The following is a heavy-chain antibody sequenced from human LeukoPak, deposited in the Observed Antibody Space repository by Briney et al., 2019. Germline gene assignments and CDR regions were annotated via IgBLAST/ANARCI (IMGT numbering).Heavy chain of an antibody. CDR3: ARQAKAVVQYIDFDF. J-gene: IGHJ4*02. V-gene: IGHV4-39*01. Sequence: PSETLSLTCTVSGGSISSSSSYWGWIRQPPGKGLEWIGTIYYSGNTYYNPSLKSRVSISVDTSKNQFSLSLSSVTATDTAVYYCARQAKAVVQYIDFDFWGQGTLVTVSS. D-gene: IGHD2-21*01. CDR1: GGSISSSSSY. CDR2: IYYSGNT.